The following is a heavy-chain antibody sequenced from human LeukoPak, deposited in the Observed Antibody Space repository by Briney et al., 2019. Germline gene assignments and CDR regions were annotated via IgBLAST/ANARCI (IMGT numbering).Heavy chain of an antibody. CDR1: GGSFSGYY. CDR3: ARHPSKWEPSY. CDR2: INHSGST. V-gene: IGHV4-34*01. D-gene: IGHD1-26*01. Sequence: SETLSLTCAVYGGSFSGYYWSWIRQPPGKGLEWIGEINHSGSTNYNPSLKSRVTISVDTSKNQFSLKLSSVTAADTAVYYCARHPSKWEPSYWGQGTLVTVSS. J-gene: IGHJ4*02.